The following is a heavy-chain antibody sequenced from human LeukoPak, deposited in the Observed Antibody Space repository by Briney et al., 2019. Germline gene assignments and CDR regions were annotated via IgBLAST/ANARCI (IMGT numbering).Heavy chain of an antibody. Sequence: SQTLSLTCTVSGGSINSGGYYWSWIRQPPGKGLEWIGYIYHSGSTYHNPSLKSRVTISVDRSKNQFSLELNSVTAADTAVYYCARGYCSSGTCPSFDYWGQGTLVTVSS. CDR2: IYHSGST. CDR1: GGSINSGGYY. CDR3: ARGYCSSGTCPSFDY. D-gene: IGHD2-15*01. V-gene: IGHV4-30-2*01. J-gene: IGHJ4*02.